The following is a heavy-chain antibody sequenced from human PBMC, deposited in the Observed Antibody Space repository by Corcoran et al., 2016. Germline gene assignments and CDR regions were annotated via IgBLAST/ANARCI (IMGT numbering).Heavy chain of an antibody. J-gene: IGHJ6*02. CDR2: IYYSGST. CDR3: ARVLVDTAMVEAADV. Sequence: QVQLQESGPGLVKPSETLSLTCTVSGGSISSYYWSWIRQPPGKGLEWIGYIYYSGSTNSNPSLKSRVTISVDTSKNQFSLKLSSVTAADTAVYYCARVLVDTAMVEAADVWGQGTTVTVSS. CDR1: GGSISSYY. V-gene: IGHV4-59*01. D-gene: IGHD5-18*01.